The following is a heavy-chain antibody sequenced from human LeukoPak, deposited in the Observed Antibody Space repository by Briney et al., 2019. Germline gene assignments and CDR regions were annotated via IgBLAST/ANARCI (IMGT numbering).Heavy chain of an antibody. CDR2: IYYSGST. J-gene: IGHJ4*02. Sequence: PSQTLSLTCTVSGGSISSGGYYWSWIRQPPGKGLEWIGYIYYSGSTYYNPSLMSRVTMSVDTSKNQFSLRLSSVTAVDTAVYYCARASYSSNWYIDYWGQGTLVTVSS. V-gene: IGHV4-30-2*01. D-gene: IGHD6-13*01. CDR3: ARASYSSNWYIDY. CDR1: GGSISSGGYY.